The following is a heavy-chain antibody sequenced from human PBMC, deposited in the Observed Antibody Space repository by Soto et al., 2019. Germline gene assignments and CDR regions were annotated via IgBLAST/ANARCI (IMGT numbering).Heavy chain of an antibody. CDR1: GYTFTSYY. D-gene: IGHD2-2*02. J-gene: IGHJ6*02. V-gene: IGHV1-46*01. CDR2: INPSGSST. CDR3: ARDRVYCSSTSCYTFRALSRPYYYGMDV. Sequence: GASVKVSCKASGYTFTSYYMHWVRQAPGQGLEWMGIINPSGSSTSYAQKFQGRVTMSRDTSTSTVYMELSSLRSEDTAVYYCARDRVYCSSTSCYTFRALSRPYYYGMDVWGQGTTVTVSS.